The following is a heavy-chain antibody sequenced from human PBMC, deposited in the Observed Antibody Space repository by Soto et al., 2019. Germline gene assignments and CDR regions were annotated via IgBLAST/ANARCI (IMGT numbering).Heavy chain of an antibody. J-gene: IGHJ4*02. Sequence: SETLSLTCVVSGGSIGSHYWSWIRQPPGGGLEWIGYVHYGGSTNYNPSLKSRVTMSVDTSKNQFYLNLSSVTAADTALYFCARRDYSTSSLGPFDYWDQGILVTVSS. CDR1: GGSIGSHY. CDR3: ARRDYSTSSLGPFDY. D-gene: IGHD6-6*01. V-gene: IGHV4-59*11. CDR2: VHYGGST.